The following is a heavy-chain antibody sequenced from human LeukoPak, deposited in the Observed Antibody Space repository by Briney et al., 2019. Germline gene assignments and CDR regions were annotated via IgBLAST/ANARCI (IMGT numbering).Heavy chain of an antibody. CDR3: ASLQPGGASPRTEFDY. D-gene: IGHD1-26*01. CDR1: GYTFTSYD. J-gene: IGHJ4*02. CDR2: MNPNSGNT. Sequence: GASVKVPCKASGYTFTSYDINWVRQATGQGLEWMGWMNPNSGNTGYAQKFQGRVTMTRNTSISTAYMELSSLRSEDTAVYYCASLQPGGASPRTEFDYWGQGTLVTVSS. V-gene: IGHV1-8*01.